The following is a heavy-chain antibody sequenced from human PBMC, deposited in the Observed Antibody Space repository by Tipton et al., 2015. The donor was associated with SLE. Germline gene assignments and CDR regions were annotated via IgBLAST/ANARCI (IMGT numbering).Heavy chain of an antibody. Sequence: SLRFSCAASGFTFSGSAMHWVRQASGKGLEWVGRIRSKTNNYATAYAASVKGRFTISRDDSKNTAYLQMNSLKTEDTAVYYCTTNLPFGYWGQGTLVTVSS. CDR3: TTNLPFGY. J-gene: IGHJ4*02. CDR1: GFTFSGSA. CDR2: IRSKTNNYAT. V-gene: IGHV3-73*01.